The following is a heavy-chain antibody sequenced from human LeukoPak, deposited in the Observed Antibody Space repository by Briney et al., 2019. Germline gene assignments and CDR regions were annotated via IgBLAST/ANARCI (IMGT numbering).Heavy chain of an antibody. Sequence: PSETLSLTCAVYGGSFSGYYWSWIRQPPGKGLEWIGEINHSGSTNYNPSLKSRVTISVDTSKNQFSLKLSSVTAADTAVYYCARVYRAVAGGYNWFDPWGQGTLVTVSS. J-gene: IGHJ5*02. CDR3: ARVYRAVAGGYNWFDP. CDR1: GGSFSGYY. V-gene: IGHV4-34*01. CDR2: INHSGST. D-gene: IGHD6-19*01.